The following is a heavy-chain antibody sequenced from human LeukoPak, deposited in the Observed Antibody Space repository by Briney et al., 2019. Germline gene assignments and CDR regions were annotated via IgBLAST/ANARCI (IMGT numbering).Heavy chain of an antibody. Sequence: EASVKVSCKASGYTFTSYGISWVRQAPGQGLEWMGWVSTYNGNTNYAQKFQGRVTMATDTSTSTTYLDLRSLKSDDTAVYYCVRAMNDYGDFVDVFDVWGQGTLVTVGS. CDR1: GYTFTSYG. D-gene: IGHD4-17*01. J-gene: IGHJ3*01. CDR3: VRAMNDYGDFVDVFDV. CDR2: VSTYNGNT. V-gene: IGHV1-18*01.